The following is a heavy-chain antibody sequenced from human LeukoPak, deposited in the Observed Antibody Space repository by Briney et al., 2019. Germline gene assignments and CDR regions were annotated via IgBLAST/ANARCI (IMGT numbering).Heavy chain of an antibody. CDR3: AKGVGGSANYYYMDV. D-gene: IGHD3-10*01. Sequence: GGSLRLSCAASGFTVSSYHMSWVRQAPGKGLEWVSTIYSGGSIYYADSVKGRFTISRDNAKNSLYLQMNSLRAEDTAVYYCAKGVGGSANYYYMDVWGKGTTVTVSS. V-gene: IGHV3-53*05. CDR1: GFTVSSYH. CDR2: IYSGGSI. J-gene: IGHJ6*03.